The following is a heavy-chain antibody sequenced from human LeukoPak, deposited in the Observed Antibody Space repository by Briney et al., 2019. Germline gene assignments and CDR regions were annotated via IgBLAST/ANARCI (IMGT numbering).Heavy chain of an antibody. D-gene: IGHD1-20*01. Sequence: ASVTVSCKASGYTFTGHYIHWVRQAPGQGLEWMGWINPNSGATNRAQKFQGRVTMTRDTSISTGYMEVTRLTSDDTAVYYCARGLINYYFDYWGQGTLVTVSS. CDR1: GYTFTGHY. V-gene: IGHV1-2*02. J-gene: IGHJ4*02. CDR3: ARGLINYYFDY. CDR2: INPNSGAT.